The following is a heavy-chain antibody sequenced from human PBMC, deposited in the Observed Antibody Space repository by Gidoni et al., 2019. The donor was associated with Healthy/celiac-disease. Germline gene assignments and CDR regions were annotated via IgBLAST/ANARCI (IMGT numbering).Heavy chain of an antibody. CDR2: ISSSSSTI. CDR1: GFTFSSYS. J-gene: IGHJ4*02. CDR3: ARARYSSSWPTYDY. D-gene: IGHD6-13*01. V-gene: IGHV3-48*01. Sequence: EVPLVESGGGLVQPGGSLTLPCAASGFTFSSYSMNWVRQAPGKGLEWVSYISSSSSTIYYADSVKGRFTISRDNAKNSLYLQMNSLRAEDTAVYYCARARYSSSWPTYDYWGQGTLVTVSS.